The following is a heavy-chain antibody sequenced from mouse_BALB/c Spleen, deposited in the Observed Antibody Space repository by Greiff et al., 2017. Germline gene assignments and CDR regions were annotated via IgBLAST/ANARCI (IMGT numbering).Heavy chain of an antibody. Sequence: DVKLQESGPGLVKPSQSLSLTCSVTGYSITSGYYWKWIRQFPGNKLEWMGYISYDGSNNYNPSLKNRISITRDTSQNQFFLKLNSVTTEDTATYYCARTNYEGYYAMDYWGQGTSVTVSS. CDR2: ISYDGSN. J-gene: IGHJ4*01. CDR3: ARTNYEGYYAMDY. D-gene: IGHD2-1*01. V-gene: IGHV3-6*02. CDR1: GYSITSGYY.